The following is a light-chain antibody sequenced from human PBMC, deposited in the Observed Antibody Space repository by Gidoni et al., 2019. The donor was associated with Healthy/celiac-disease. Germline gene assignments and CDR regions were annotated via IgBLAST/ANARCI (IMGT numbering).Light chain of an antibody. CDR2: DAS. CDR1: QSVSSY. CDR3: QQRSNWPPWT. V-gene: IGKV3-11*01. Sequence: EIVLPQSPATLSLSPGERATLSCRASQSVSSYLACYQQKPGQAPRLLIYDASNSATGIPARFSGSGSGTDFTLTISSREPEDVAVYYCQQRSNWPPWTFGQGTKVEIK. J-gene: IGKJ1*01.